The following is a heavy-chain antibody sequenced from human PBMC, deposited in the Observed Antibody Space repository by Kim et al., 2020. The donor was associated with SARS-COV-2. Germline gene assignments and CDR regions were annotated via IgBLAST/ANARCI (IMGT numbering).Heavy chain of an antibody. J-gene: IGHJ4*02. Sequence: GGSLRLSCAASGFTVSNNYMNWVRQAPGKGLEWVSVIYTGGTTYYADSVKGRFTFSRDISKNAVYLQMNNLRADDTAAYYCARDGCSGGSCPFDYWGQGT. V-gene: IGHV3-66*01. CDR3: ARDGCSGGSCPFDY. D-gene: IGHD2-15*01. CDR2: IYTGGTT. CDR1: GFTVSNNY.